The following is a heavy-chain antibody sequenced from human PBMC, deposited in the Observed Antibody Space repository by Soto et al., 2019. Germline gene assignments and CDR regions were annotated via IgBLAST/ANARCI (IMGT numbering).Heavy chain of an antibody. V-gene: IGHV1-69*02. D-gene: IGHD2-2*01. J-gene: IGHJ4*02. CDR1: GGTFSSYT. CDR3: ATTRGTNQYYFDY. CDR2: IIPILGIA. Sequence: ASVKVSCKASGGTFSSYTISWVRQAPGQGLEWMGRIIPILGIANYAQKFQGRVTITADKSTSTAYMELSSLRSEDTAVYYCATTRGTNQYYFDYWGQGTLVTVSS.